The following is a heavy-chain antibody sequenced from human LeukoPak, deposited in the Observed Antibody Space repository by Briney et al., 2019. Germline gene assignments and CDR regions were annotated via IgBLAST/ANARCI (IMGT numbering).Heavy chain of an antibody. J-gene: IGHJ4*02. CDR1: GFTVSSNY. CDR2: IYSGGST. D-gene: IGHD6-19*01. V-gene: IGHV3-53*01. CDR3: ARDGGSAWFLDY. Sequence: GGSLRLSCAASGFTVSSNYMSWVRQAPGKGLEWVSLIYSGGSTYYADSVKDRFTISRDNSKNSLYLQMNSLRAEDTAVYYCARDGGSAWFLDYWGQGTLVTVSS.